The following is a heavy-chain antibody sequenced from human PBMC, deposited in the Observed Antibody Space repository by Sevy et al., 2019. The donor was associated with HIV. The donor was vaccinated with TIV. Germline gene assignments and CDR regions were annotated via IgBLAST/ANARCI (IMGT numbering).Heavy chain of an antibody. CDR2: IKQDGSEK. CDR1: GFTFSTYW. J-gene: IGHJ4*02. D-gene: IGHD6-13*01. Sequence: GGSLRLSCAASGFTFSTYWMSWVRQAPGKGLEWVANIKQDGSEKYYVDYVKGRFTISRDNAKNSLYLQMNSLRAEDTAVYYCARWDSSSLPFDYWGQGTLVTVSS. CDR3: ARWDSSSLPFDY. V-gene: IGHV3-7*01.